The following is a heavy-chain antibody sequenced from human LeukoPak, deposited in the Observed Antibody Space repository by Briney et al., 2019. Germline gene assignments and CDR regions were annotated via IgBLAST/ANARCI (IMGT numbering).Heavy chain of an antibody. CDR3: ARANDFWSGPLYYFDY. V-gene: IGHV1-2*02. Sequence: GASVKVSCKASGYTFTTYYIHWVRQAPGQGLEWMGWINPNSGGTNYAQKFQGRVTMTRDTSISTAYMELSRLRSDDTAVYYCARANDFWSGPLYYFDYWGQGTLVTVSS. D-gene: IGHD3-3*01. CDR1: GYTFTTYY. J-gene: IGHJ4*02. CDR2: INPNSGGT.